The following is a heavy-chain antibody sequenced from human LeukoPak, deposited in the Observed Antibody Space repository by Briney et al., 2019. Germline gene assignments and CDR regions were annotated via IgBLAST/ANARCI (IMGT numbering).Heavy chain of an antibody. J-gene: IGHJ4*02. CDR2: INPNSGGT. V-gene: IGHV1-2*02. CDR3: ARDRFPPYYYDSSGYRTHFDY. CDR1: GYTFIDYY. D-gene: IGHD3-22*01. Sequence: ASVKVSCKASGYTFIDYYMHWVRQAPGQGLEWMGWINPNSGGTNYAQKLQGRVTMTTGTSTSTAYMELRSLRSDDTAVYYCARDRFPPYYYDSSGYRTHFDYWGQGTLVTVSS.